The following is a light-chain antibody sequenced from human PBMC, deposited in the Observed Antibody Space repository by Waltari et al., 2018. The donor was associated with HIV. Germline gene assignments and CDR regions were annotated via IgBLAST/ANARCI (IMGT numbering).Light chain of an antibody. CDR3: QQYGRSAT. CDR1: QTVYSDY. Sequence: VLTQSPGTLSLSPGERATLSCRASQTVYSDYLAWYQQNPGQAPRLLISGASSRATGIPDRFSGSGSGTDFTLTISRLEPEDFAVYYCQQYGRSATFGQGTKVEIK. J-gene: IGKJ1*01. CDR2: GAS. V-gene: IGKV3-20*01.